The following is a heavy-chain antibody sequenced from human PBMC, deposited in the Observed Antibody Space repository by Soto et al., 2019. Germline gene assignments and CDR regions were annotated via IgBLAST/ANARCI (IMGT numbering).Heavy chain of an antibody. J-gene: IGHJ3*02. CDR3: ARPAAAGNDAFRI. D-gene: IGHD6-13*01. V-gene: IGHV5-51*01. CDR1: GYSFNSCW. Sequence: GEALKISCEGFGYSFNSCWIGWVRHMPWKKKEWMGIIYPGDSDTRYSPSFQGQVTISADKSISTAYLQWSSLKASDTAMYFCARPAAAGNDAFRIWGQGTMVTVSS. CDR2: IYPGDSDT.